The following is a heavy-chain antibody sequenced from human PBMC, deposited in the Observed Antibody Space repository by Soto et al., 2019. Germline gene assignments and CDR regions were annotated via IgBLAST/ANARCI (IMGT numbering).Heavy chain of an antibody. CDR2: IYWGDDK. D-gene: IGHD3-10*01. V-gene: IGHV2-5*02. Sequence: SGPTLVNPTQTLTLTCTFSGFSLSTSGVGVGWIRQPPGKALEWLALIYWGDDKRYSPSLKSRLSITKDTSKNQVVLTMTNMDPEDTATYYCAAHGSGTYYNPLYNWFYPWGPGTLVTVSS. CDR1: GFSLSTSGVG. J-gene: IGHJ5*02. CDR3: AAHGSGTYYNPLYNWFYP.